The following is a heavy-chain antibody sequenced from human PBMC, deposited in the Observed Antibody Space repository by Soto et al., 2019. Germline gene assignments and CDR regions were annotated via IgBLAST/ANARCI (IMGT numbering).Heavy chain of an antibody. V-gene: IGHV3-23*01. CDR1: AFTFSTYA. CDR3: AKDVTYYYDAAGSNYFDY. Sequence: EVQLLESGGGLVQPGGSLRLSCAASAFTFSTYAMSWVRQAPGKGLEWVSAISGTGGSTYYADSVQGRFTISRDNSKNTLYLQMNSLRAEDTALYYCAKDVTYYYDAAGSNYFDYWGQGTLVTVSS. CDR2: ISGTGGST. J-gene: IGHJ4*02. D-gene: IGHD3-22*01.